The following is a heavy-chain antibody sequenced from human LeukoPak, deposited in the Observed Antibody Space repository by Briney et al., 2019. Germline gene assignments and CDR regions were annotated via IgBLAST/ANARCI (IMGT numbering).Heavy chain of an antibody. V-gene: IGHV3-30*02. CDR1: GFTFSSYG. D-gene: IGHD6-13*01. CDR2: IRYDGSNK. CDR3: AKEKQQLALFDY. J-gene: IGHJ4*02. Sequence: PGGSLRLSCAASGFTFSSYGMHWVRQAPGKGLEWVAFIRYDGSNKYYADSVKGRFTISRDNSKNTLYLQMNSLRAEDTAVYYCAKEKQQLALFDYWGQGTLVTVSS.